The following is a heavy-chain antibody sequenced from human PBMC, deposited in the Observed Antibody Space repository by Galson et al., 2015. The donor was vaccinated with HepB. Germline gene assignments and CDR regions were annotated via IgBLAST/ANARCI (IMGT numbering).Heavy chain of an antibody. D-gene: IGHD3-22*01. J-gene: IGHJ4*02. CDR2: IIPIFGIA. V-gene: IGHV1-69*05. Sequence: SVKVSCKASGGTFSSYAISWVRQAPGQGLEWMGGIIPIFGIANYAQKFRGRVTITTDESTSTAYMELSSLRSEDTAVYYCARDRGHYDSSGYFGVWRHFDYWGQGALVTASS. CDR3: ARDRGHYDSSGYFGVWRHFDY. CDR1: GGTFSSYA.